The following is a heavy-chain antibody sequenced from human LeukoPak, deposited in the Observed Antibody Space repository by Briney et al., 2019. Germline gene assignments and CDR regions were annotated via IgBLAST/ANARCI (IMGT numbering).Heavy chain of an antibody. CDR2: IIPIFGTA. CDR1: GGTFSSYA. J-gene: IGHJ6*02. CDR3: ASGRTVAAYYYYGMDV. Sequence: EASVKVSCKASGGTFSSYAISWVRQAPGQGLEWMGGIIPIFGTANYAQKFQGRVTITADESTSTAYMELSSLRSEDTAVYYCASGRTVAAYYYYGMDVWGQGTTVTVSS. V-gene: IGHV1-69*13. D-gene: IGHD4-23*01.